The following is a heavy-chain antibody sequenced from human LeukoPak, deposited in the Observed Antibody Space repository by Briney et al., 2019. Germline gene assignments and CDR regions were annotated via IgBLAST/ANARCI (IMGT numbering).Heavy chain of an antibody. CDR2: INAGNGNT. CDR3: ARDDTFYGDYDY. CDR1: GFTFSSYA. D-gene: IGHD4-17*01. J-gene: IGHJ4*02. V-gene: IGHV1-3*01. Sequence: GGALRLSCAASGFTFSSYAMHWVRQAPGQRVEWMGWINAGNGNTKYSQKFQGRVTITRDTSASTAYMELSSLRSEDTAVYYCARDDTFYGDYDYWGQGTLVTVSS.